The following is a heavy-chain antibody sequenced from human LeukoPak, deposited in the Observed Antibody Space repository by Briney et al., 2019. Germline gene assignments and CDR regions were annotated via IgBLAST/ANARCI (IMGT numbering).Heavy chain of an antibody. CDR2: ISSSSSYI. CDR1: GFTFSSYW. V-gene: IGHV3-21*01. CDR3: ARVARAYCSGGSCYSSPRSFDY. Sequence: GGSLTLSCAASGFTFSSYWMSWVRQAPGKGLEWVSSISSSSSYIYYADSVKGRFTISRDNAKNSLYLQMNSLRAEDTAVHYCARVARAYCSGGSCYSSPRSFDYWGQGTLVTVSS. J-gene: IGHJ4*02. D-gene: IGHD2-15*01.